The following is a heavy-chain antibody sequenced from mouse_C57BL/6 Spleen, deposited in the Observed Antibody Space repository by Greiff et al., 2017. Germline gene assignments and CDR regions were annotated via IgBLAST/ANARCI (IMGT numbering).Heavy chain of an antibody. J-gene: IGHJ2*01. CDR3: ARWATTVYYFDY. CDR2: IYPGSGST. CDR1: GYTFTSYW. V-gene: IGHV1-55*01. D-gene: IGHD1-1*01. Sequence: QVQLQQPGAELVKPGASVKMSCKASGYTFTSYWITWVKQRTGQGLEWIGDIYPGSGSTNYNEKFKSKATLTVDTSSSTAYMQLSSLTSEDSAVYYCARWATTVYYFDYWGQGTTLTVSS.